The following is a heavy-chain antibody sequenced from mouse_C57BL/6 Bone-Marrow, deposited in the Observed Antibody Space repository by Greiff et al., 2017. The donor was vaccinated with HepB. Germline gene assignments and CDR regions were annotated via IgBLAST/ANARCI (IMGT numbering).Heavy chain of an antibody. CDR2: IWTGGGT. V-gene: IGHV2-9-1*01. D-gene: IGHD1-1*01. CDR3: ARMITTVVATKDYAMDY. Sequence: QVQLQESGPGLVAPSQSLSITCTVSGFSLTSYAISWVRQPPGKGLEWLGVIWTGGGTNYNSALKSRLSISKDNSKSQVFLKMNSLQTDDTARYYCARMITTVVATKDYAMDYWGQGTSVTVSS. CDR1: GFSLTSYA. J-gene: IGHJ4*01.